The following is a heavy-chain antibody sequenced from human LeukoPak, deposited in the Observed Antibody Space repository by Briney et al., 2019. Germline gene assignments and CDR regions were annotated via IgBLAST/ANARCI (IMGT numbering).Heavy chain of an antibody. CDR2: INHSGST. Sequence: SETLSLTCAVYGGSFSGYWSWIRQPPGKGLEWIGEINHSGSTNYNPSLKSRVTISVDTSKNQFSLKLSSVTAADTAVYYCARGRGLLWFGELLRPYFDYWGQGTLVTVSS. D-gene: IGHD3-10*01. CDR1: GGSFSGY. CDR3: ARGRGLLWFGELLRPYFDY. J-gene: IGHJ4*02. V-gene: IGHV4-34*01.